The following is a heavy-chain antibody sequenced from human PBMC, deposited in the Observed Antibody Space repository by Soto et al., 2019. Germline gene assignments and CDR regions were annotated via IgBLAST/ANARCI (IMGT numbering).Heavy chain of an antibody. V-gene: IGHV4-39*01. CDR2: IYYSGST. Sequence: KSSETLSLTCTVSGGSISSSSYYWGWIRQPPGKGLEWIGSIYYSGSTYYNPSLKSRVTISVDTSKNQFSLKLSSVTAADTAVYYCARRYSSGWYTDYFDYWGQGTLVTVSS. CDR3: ARRYSSGWYTDYFDY. D-gene: IGHD6-19*01. CDR1: GGSISSSSYY. J-gene: IGHJ4*02.